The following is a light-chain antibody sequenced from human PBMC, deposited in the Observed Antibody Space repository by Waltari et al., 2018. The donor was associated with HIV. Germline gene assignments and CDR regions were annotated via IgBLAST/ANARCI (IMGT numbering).Light chain of an antibody. CDR2: EVS. CDR3: SSYGGSANLL. Sequence: QSALTQPPSASGSPGQSVTISCTGTSSDIGGYTSVSWYQPYPGKAPKLMIYEVSKRPSGVPDRFSGSKSANTASLTVSGIQAEDEADYYCSSYGGSANLLFGGGTKLTVL. J-gene: IGLJ2*01. CDR1: SSDIGGYTS. V-gene: IGLV2-8*01.